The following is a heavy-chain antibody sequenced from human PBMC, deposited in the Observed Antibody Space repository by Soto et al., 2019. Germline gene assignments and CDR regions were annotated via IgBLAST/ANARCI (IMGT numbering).Heavy chain of an antibody. J-gene: IGHJ4*02. CDR3: AKRLSHCSSNSCFDY. Sequence: GGSLRLSCAASGFTFSSYAMSWVRQAPGKGLEWVSAISGSGGTTNYADSVKGRFSISRDNSKNTLYLQMNSLRAEDTAVYYCAKRLSHCSSNSCFDYWGQGTLVTVSS. CDR2: ISGSGGTT. V-gene: IGHV3-23*01. D-gene: IGHD2-2*01. CDR1: GFTFSSYA.